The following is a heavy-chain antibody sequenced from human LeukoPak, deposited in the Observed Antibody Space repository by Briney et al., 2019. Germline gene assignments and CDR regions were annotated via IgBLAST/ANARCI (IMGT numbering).Heavy chain of an antibody. Sequence: SVKVSCKAYGCSFRSYAISWVRQAPAPGIEWMGGIIPIFGTANYAQKFQGRVTITADDSTSTAYMQLSSLRSEDTAVYYCARVHTPASYYMDVWGKGTTVTISS. CDR3: ARVHTPASYYMDV. D-gene: IGHD2-15*01. CDR1: GCSFRSYA. CDR2: IIPIFGTA. J-gene: IGHJ6*03. V-gene: IGHV1-69*13.